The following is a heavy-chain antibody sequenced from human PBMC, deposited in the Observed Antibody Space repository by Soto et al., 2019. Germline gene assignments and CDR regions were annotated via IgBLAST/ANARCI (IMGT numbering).Heavy chain of an antibody. J-gene: IGHJ4*02. CDR3: ARGGGNTRIDY. V-gene: IGHV3-66*01. CDR2: IYSGGST. Sequence: PGGSLRLSCAASGFTFSVYAMSWVRQAPGKGLEWVSIIYSGGSTYYADSVKGRFTISRDNSKNTLYLQMNSLRAEDTAVYYCARGGGNTRIDYWGQGTLVTVSS. D-gene: IGHD3-16*01. CDR1: GFTFSVYA.